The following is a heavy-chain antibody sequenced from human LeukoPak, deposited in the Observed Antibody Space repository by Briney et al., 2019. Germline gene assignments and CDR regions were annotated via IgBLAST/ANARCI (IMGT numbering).Heavy chain of an antibody. Sequence: PSETLSLTCTVSGGSISTYYWSWIRQPPGKGLEWIGYIYYSGSTNYNPSLKSRVTISVDTSKNQFSLKLSSVTAADTAVYYCAGSWIQLRNTFDYWGQGTLVTVSS. V-gene: IGHV4-59*08. J-gene: IGHJ4*02. CDR3: AGSWIQLRNTFDY. D-gene: IGHD5-18*01. CDR2: IYYSGST. CDR1: GGSISTYY.